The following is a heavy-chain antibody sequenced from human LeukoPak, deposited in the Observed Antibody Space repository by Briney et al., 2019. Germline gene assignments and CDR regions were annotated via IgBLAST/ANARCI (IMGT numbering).Heavy chain of an antibody. Sequence: PGGSLRLSCAASGFTFSDYYMSWIRQAPGKGLEWVSYISSSGSTTYYADSVKGRFTISRDNAKNSLYLQMNSLRAEDTAVYYCARDSDCGGDCYYFDPWGQGTLATVSS. J-gene: IGHJ5*02. D-gene: IGHD2-21*01. CDR3: ARDSDCGGDCYYFDP. V-gene: IGHV3-11*04. CDR2: ISSSGSTT. CDR1: GFTFSDYY.